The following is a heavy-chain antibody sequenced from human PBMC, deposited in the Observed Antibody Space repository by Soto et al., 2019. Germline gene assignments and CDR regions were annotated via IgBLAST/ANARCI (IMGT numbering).Heavy chain of an antibody. J-gene: IGHJ5*02. Sequence: EVQLLESGGGLVQPGGSLRLSCAASGFTFSSYAMSWVSQAPGKVLEWVSAISGSGGSTYYADSVKGRFTISRDNSNNTLDLHMNSLRAEDTAVYYCAKGMVYALYALPCGQGTLVTVSS. V-gene: IGHV3-23*01. CDR1: GFTFSSYA. D-gene: IGHD2-8*01. CDR3: AKGMVYALYALP. CDR2: ISGSGGST.